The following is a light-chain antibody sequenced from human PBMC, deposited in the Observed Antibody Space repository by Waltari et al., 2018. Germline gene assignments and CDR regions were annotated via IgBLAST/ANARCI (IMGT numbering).Light chain of an antibody. CDR1: RSNIGGNY. J-gene: IGLJ3*02. Sequence: QSVLTQPPSVSAAPGQKVTISCSGTRSNIGGNYVSWYQQIPGSAPKLLIYDNRQRPSGVPHRFSGSKSDSSATLAITGLQTGDEAVYYCATWDTSLIAGVFGGGTTLTVL. CDR2: DNR. CDR3: ATWDTSLIAGV. V-gene: IGLV1-51*01.